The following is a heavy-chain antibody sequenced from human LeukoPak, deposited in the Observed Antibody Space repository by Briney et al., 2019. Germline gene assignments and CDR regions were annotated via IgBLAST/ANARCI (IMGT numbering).Heavy chain of an antibody. CDR3: ARTSPTSHFDF. CDR1: GFTVSSNY. D-gene: IGHD3-16*01. CDR2: INGDGSRS. Sequence: GGSLRLSCAASGFTVSSNYMSWVRQAPGKGLVWVSRINGDGSRSNYADSVKGRFTISRDNARNTLYLQMNSLRAEDTALYYCARTSPTSHFDFWGQGTLVTVSS. J-gene: IGHJ4*02. V-gene: IGHV3-74*01.